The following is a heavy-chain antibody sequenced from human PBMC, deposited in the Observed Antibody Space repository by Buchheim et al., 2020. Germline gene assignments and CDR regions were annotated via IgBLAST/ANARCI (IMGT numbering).Heavy chain of an antibody. D-gene: IGHD6-6*01. CDR2: INYSGSA. Sequence: QLQLQESGPGLVKPSETLSLICSVSGGSISSRGYYWGWIRQPPGKGLEWIGSINYSGSAYYNPSLKSRVTISVDTSKNLFSLKLTSMTAADTAVYYCAGEYSTSSGPSFDYWGQGTL. CDR1: GGSISSRGYY. V-gene: IGHV4-39*07. J-gene: IGHJ4*02. CDR3: AGEYSTSSGPSFDY.